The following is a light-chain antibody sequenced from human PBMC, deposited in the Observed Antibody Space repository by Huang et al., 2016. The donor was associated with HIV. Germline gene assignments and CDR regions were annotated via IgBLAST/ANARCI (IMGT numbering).Light chain of an antibody. J-gene: IGKJ5*01. CDR1: QDINTN. V-gene: IGKV1-9*01. CDR3: QQLDTYPIT. CDR2: AAS. Sequence: IQLTQSPSSLSASVGDRVTITCRASQDINTNLAWYQQKPGKAPKVLIYAASTLQSGVPSRFSGSASGIYFSITINNLQPEDFATYYCQQLDTYPITFGQGTRLDI.